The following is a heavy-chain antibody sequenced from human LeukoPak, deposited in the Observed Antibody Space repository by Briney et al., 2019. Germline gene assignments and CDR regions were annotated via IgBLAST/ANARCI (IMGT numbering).Heavy chain of an antibody. CDR2: IFYSGST. J-gene: IGHJ4*02. CDR1: SGSISTSNYY. Sequence: SGTLSLTCTVSSGSISTSNYYWGWVRQPPGKALEWIGNIFYSGSTYYSPSLKSRVTISLDTSRNQFSLKVRYVTAADTAVYYCARGLNDSWTGENYWGQGTLVTVSS. CDR3: ARGLNDSWTGENY. V-gene: IGHV4-39*07. D-gene: IGHD3-3*01.